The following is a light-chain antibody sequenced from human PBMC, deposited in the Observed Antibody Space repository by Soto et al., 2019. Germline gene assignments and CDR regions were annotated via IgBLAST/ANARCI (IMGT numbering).Light chain of an antibody. CDR2: GAS. J-gene: IGKJ1*01. CDR1: QSVGASY. V-gene: IGKV3-20*01. CDR3: QQYGSSSWT. Sequence: EIVLTQSPATLSPSPGERATLSCRASQSVGASYLAWYQQKPGQAPRLLINGASSRATGIPDRFSGSGSGTDFTLTISRLEPEDFAVYYCQQYGSSSWTFGQGTKV.